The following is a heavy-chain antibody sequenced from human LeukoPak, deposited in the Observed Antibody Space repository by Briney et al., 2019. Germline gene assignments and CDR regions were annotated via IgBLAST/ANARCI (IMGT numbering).Heavy chain of an antibody. Sequence: GGSLRLSCAASGFTFSSYVMHWVRQAPGKGLEWVAFIRHDGSNKYYADSVKGRFTISRVNSKNTLYLQMNSLRAEDTAVYYCAKDPRDHSYGWSWRYFDYWGQGTLVTVSS. CDR3: AKDPRDHSYGWSWRYFDY. V-gene: IGHV3-30*02. J-gene: IGHJ4*02. CDR1: GFTFSSYV. D-gene: IGHD5-18*01. CDR2: IRHDGSNK.